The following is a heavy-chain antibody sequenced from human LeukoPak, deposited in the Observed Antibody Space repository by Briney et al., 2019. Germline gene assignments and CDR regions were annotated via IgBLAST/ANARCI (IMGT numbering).Heavy chain of an antibody. CDR3: ARPWQYYYYGMDV. CDR2: IYYSRST. CDR1: GGSISSDY. Sequence: SETLSLTCTVSGGSISSDYWSWIRQSPGKGLEWIGYIYYSRSTNYNPSFESRVTISKETSKNQVSLKLSSVTAADTAVYYCARPWQYYYYGMDVWGQGITVTVSS. J-gene: IGHJ6*02. V-gene: IGHV4-59*08. D-gene: IGHD5-24*01.